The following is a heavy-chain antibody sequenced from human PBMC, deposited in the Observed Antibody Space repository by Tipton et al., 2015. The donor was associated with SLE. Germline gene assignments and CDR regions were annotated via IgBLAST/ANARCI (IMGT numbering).Heavy chain of an antibody. CDR2: IYYSGGT. Sequence: TLSLTCTVSGGPISSYYWSWIRQPPGKGLEWIGYIYYSGGTNYNPPLKSRVTMSVDTSKNQFSLKLSSVTAADTAVYYCARGGAYYYYGMDVWGQGTTVTVSS. D-gene: IGHD3-16*01. CDR3: ARGGAYYYYGMDV. V-gene: IGHV4-59*12. CDR1: GGPISSYY. J-gene: IGHJ6*02.